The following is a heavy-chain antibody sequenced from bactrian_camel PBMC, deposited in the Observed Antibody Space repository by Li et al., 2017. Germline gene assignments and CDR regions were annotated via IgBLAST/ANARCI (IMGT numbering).Heavy chain of an antibody. CDR2: LYTAGDST. CDR1: GFTFSKYW. V-gene: IGHV3S25*01. Sequence: QLVESGGGLVQSGGSLRLSCAVSGFTFSKYWMNWVRQAPGQKREAVAALYTAGDSTFYADSVKGRFTISRDNAKKTVYLQMNNLKPEDTAMYYCARGPKVRSGGHCYLEPAPYNYWGQGTQVTVS. CDR3: ARGPKVRSGGHCYLEPAPYNY. D-gene: IGHD2*01. J-gene: IGHJ4*01.